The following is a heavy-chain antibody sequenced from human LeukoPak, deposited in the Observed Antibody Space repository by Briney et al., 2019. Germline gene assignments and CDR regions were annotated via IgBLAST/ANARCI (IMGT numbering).Heavy chain of an antibody. Sequence: SETLSLTCTVSGVSISSYYWSWIRQPPGKGLEWIGYIYYSGSTNYNPSLKSRVTISVDTSKNQFSLKLSSVTAADTAVYYCARGLRFLEWPPYFDYWGQGTLVTVSS. CDR1: GVSISSYY. CDR3: ARGLRFLEWPPYFDY. V-gene: IGHV4-59*01. CDR2: IYYSGST. J-gene: IGHJ4*02. D-gene: IGHD3-3*01.